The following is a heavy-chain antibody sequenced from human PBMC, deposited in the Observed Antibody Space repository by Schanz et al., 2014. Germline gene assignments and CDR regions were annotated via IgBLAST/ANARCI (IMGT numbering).Heavy chain of an antibody. J-gene: IGHJ1*01. V-gene: IGHV3-9*01. Sequence: EVQLVESGGGLVKPGESLRLSCAASGFIFSAYTMNWVRQAPGKGLEWVSGMSWNAGSLGYGDSVKGRFTISRDNAKNSLYLQMNSLRAEDTALYYCARDTAQSCIGPSCFEYFQHWGQGALVTVSS. D-gene: IGHD2-2*01. CDR1: GFIFSAYT. CDR3: ARDTAQSCIGPSCFEYFQH. CDR2: MSWNAGSL.